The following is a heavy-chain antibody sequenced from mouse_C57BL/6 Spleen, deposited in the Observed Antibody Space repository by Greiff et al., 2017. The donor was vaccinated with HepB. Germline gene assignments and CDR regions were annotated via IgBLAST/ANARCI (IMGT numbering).Heavy chain of an antibody. Sequence: QVQLQQPGAELVKPGASVKMSCKASGYTFTSYWITWVKQRPGQGLEWIGDIYPGSGSTNYNEKFKSKATLTVDTSSSTAYMQLSSLTSEVSAVYYCARFLYYYGSSYWYFDVWGTGTTVTVSS. V-gene: IGHV1-55*01. CDR2: IYPGSGST. D-gene: IGHD1-1*01. J-gene: IGHJ1*03. CDR3: ARFLYYYGSSYWYFDV. CDR1: GYTFTSYW.